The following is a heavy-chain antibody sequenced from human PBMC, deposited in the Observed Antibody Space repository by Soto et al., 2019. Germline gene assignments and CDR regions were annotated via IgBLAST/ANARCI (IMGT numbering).Heavy chain of an antibody. CDR2: ISNSGSTI. Sequence: PGGSLRLSCAASEFTFSSYEMNWVRQAPGKGLEWVSYISNSGSTIYYADSVKGRFTISRDNAKDSLFLKMNSLRAEDTALYYCARLIHTDYHYYGMDVWGQGTTVTVSS. J-gene: IGHJ6*02. V-gene: IGHV3-48*03. CDR1: EFTFSSYE. CDR3: ARLIHTDYHYYGMDV. D-gene: IGHD5-18*01.